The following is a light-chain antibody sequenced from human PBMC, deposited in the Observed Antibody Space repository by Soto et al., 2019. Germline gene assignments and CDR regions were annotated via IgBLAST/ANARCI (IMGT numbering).Light chain of an antibody. V-gene: IGLV2-14*01. CDR1: SSDVGTYNY. CDR3: SSYTTSSTYV. CDR2: EVS. J-gene: IGLJ1*01. Sequence: QSVLTQPASVSGSPGQSTTISCTGTSSDVGTYNYVSWYQQHSGRAPRLIIYEVSNRPSGVSNRFSGSKSGNTASLTISGLQAEYDADYYCSSYTTSSTYVFGPGTKLTVL.